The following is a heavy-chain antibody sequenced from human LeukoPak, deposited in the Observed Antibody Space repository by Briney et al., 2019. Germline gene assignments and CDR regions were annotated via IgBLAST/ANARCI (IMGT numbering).Heavy chain of an antibody. V-gene: IGHV3-74*01. CDR2: INSDGSGT. CDR1: GFTFNSYW. J-gene: IGHJ3*02. D-gene: IGHD2-8*01. CDR3: ARDRLTNAAFDI. Sequence: GGSLRLSCAASGFTFNSYWMHWVRQAPGKGLVWVSRINSDGSGTSDADFVKGRFTISRDNSKNTLYLQMNSLRAEDTAMYYCARDRLTNAAFDIWGQGTMVTVSS.